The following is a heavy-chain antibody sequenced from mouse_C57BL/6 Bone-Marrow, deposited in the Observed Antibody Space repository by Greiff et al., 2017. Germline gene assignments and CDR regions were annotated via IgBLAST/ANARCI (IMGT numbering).Heavy chain of an antibody. V-gene: IGHV5-2*01. CDR3: ARRSYDYDGYYAMDY. Sequence: EVKLVESGRGLVQPGESLSLSCESNEYEFPSHDMSWVRKTPEKRLELVAAINSDGGSTYYPDTMERRFIISRDTTKKTLYLQMSSLMSEDTALYYCARRSYDYDGYYAMDYWGQGTSVTVSS. CDR2: INSDGGST. D-gene: IGHD2-4*01. J-gene: IGHJ4*01. CDR1: EYEFPSHD.